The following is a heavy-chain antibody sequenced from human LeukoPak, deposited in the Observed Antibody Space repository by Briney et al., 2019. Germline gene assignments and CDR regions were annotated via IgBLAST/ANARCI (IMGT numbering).Heavy chain of an antibody. D-gene: IGHD3-10*01. CDR2: IIPIFGTA. Sequence: SVKVSCKASGGTFSSYAISWVRQAPRQGLEWMGGIIPIFGTANYAQKSQGRVTITADESTSTAYMELRSLRSEDTAVYYCARDSYYYGSGTSSRGYYYYYYGMDVWGQGTTVTVSS. V-gene: IGHV1-69*13. J-gene: IGHJ6*02. CDR1: GGTFSSYA. CDR3: ARDSYYYGSGTSSRGYYYYYYGMDV.